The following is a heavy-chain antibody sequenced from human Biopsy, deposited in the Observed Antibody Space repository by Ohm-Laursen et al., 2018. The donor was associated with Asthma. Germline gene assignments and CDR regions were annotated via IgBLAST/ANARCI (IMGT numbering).Heavy chain of an antibody. CDR3: ARCQVGYSSGWSLLLKKIYYSGMDV. CDR2: IIPFYGTA. D-gene: IGHD6-19*01. CDR1: GGTFSTFG. Sequence: SVKVSCKASGGTFSTFGISWVRQAPGQGLEWMGRIIPFYGTATYAQNFQGRLTLTADESTSAAYMEVTSLRSEDTAIYYCARCQVGYSSGWSLLLKKIYYSGMDVWGQGTAVTVSS. J-gene: IGHJ6*02. V-gene: IGHV1-69*13.